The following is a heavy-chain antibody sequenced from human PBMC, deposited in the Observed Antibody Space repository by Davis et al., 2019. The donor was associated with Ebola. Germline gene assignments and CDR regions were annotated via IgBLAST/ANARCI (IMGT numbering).Heavy chain of an antibody. CDR3: ARVGTTVTTYDY. V-gene: IGHV1-2*04. CDR1: GYTFTGYY. CDR2: INPSSGGT. J-gene: IGHJ4*02. D-gene: IGHD4-17*01. Sequence: AASVKVSCKASGYTFTGYYMHWVRQAPGQGLEWMGWINPSSGGTNYAQKFQGWVTMTRDTSISTAYLELSRLRSDDTAVYYCARVGTTVTTYDYWGQGTLVTVSS.